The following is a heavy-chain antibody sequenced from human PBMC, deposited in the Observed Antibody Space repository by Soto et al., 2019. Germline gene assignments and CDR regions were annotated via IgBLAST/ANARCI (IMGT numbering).Heavy chain of an antibody. CDR2: INPNSGGT. Sequence: AALKVSCNTAGCTFTGDYMHCVRRTPGQGLEWMGWINPNSGGTNYAQKLQGRVTMTTDTSTSTAYMELRSLRSDDTAVYYCAVGGDYVEGDHWFEPWGQGTLVTVSS. D-gene: IGHD4-17*01. V-gene: IGHV1-2*02. CDR1: GCTFTGDY. J-gene: IGHJ5*02. CDR3: AVGGDYVEGDHWFEP.